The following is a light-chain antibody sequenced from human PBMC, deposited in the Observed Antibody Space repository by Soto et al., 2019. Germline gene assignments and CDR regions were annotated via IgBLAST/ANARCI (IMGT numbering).Light chain of an antibody. CDR1: RSDVGSYNL. J-gene: IGLJ3*02. CDR3: CSYAGSSTWV. CDR2: EGN. Sequence: SALTQPASVSGSPGQSITISCTGTRSDVGSYNLVSWYQQYPGKVPKLMIYEGNKRPSGISNRFSGSKSGNTASLTISGLQAEDEADYYCCSYAGSSTWVFGGGTQLTVL. V-gene: IGLV2-23*01.